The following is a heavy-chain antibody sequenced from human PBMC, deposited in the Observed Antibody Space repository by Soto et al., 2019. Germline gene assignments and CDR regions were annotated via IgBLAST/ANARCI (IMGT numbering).Heavy chain of an antibody. CDR2: INPSGGST. Sequence: ASVKVSCKASGYTFTSYYMHWVRQAPGQGLEWMGIINPSGGSTSYAQKFQGRVTMTRDTSTSTVYMELSSLRSEDTAVYYCARENEYYYDSSGYSPHFDYWGQGTPVTVSS. CDR3: ARENEYYYDSSGYSPHFDY. CDR1: GYTFTSYY. D-gene: IGHD3-22*01. J-gene: IGHJ4*02. V-gene: IGHV1-46*01.